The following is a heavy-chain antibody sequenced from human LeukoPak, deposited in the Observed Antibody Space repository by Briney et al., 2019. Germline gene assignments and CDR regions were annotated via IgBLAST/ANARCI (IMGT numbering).Heavy chain of an antibody. CDR1: GFIFRNYW. Sequence: PGGSLRLSCAASGFIFRNYWMSWVRQAPGKGLEWLSYISTTMTTIYYADSVKGRFTASRDNAKNSLYLQMDSLRTEDTAVYYCARDFSYFRIHFDYWGQGTLVTVSS. V-gene: IGHV3-48*01. D-gene: IGHD3-9*01. J-gene: IGHJ4*02. CDR2: ISTTMTTI. CDR3: ARDFSYFRIHFDY.